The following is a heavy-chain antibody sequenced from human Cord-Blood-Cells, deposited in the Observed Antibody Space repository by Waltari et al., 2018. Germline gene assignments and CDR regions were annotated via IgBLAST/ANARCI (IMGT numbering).Heavy chain of an antibody. J-gene: IGHJ3*02. CDR2: IKQDGSEK. CDR3: ASLAAPDAFDI. D-gene: IGHD6-6*01. CDR1: GFTCSSFW. Sequence: EVQLVESGGGLVQPGGSLRLSCAASGFTCSSFWLSWVRQAPGKGLEWVANIKQDGSEKYYVDSVKGRFTISRDNAKNSLYLQMNSLRAEDTAVYYCASLAAPDAFDIWGQGTMVTVSS. V-gene: IGHV3-7*01.